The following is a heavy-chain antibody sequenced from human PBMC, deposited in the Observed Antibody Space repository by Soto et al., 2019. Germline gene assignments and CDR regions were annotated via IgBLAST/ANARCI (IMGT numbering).Heavy chain of an antibody. CDR3: ASDEYSGYE. J-gene: IGHJ1*01. V-gene: IGHV3-66*01. CDR1: GFTVSSND. Sequence: EVQLVESGGGVVQPGGSLRLSCAASGFTVSSNDLSWVRHAPGKWLEWVSGINSGGSTYSADSVKGRFTISIANSMNTLYLHMTSLIAEDTAVYYCASDEYSGYEWGQRTLV. CDR2: INSGGST. D-gene: IGHD5-12*01.